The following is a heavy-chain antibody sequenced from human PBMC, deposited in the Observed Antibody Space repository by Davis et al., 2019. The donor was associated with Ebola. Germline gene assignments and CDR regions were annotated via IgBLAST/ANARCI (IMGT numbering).Heavy chain of an antibody. D-gene: IGHD3-10*01. V-gene: IGHV4-34*01. Sequence: SETLSLTCTVSGGSFNFYSWTWIRQSPGERLEWIGDINHTGETPYNPSLRRRVIISVDKSKEEFSLQVTSVTAADTAIYFCARGSPWFGVVDVLRGFDTWGQGSLVTVSS. J-gene: IGHJ5*02. CDR2: INHTGET. CDR1: GGSFNFYS. CDR3: ARGSPWFGVVDVLRGFDT.